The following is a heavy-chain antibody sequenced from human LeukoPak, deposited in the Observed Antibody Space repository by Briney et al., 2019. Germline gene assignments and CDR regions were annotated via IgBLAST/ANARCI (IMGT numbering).Heavy chain of an antibody. Sequence: GASVKVSCKASGYTFTSYGISWVRQAPGQGLEWMGWISAYNGNTNYAQKLQGRATMTTDTSTSTAYMELRSLRSDDTAVYYCARDRPDYAYYYYYYYMDVWGKGTTVTVSS. J-gene: IGHJ6*03. CDR2: ISAYNGNT. D-gene: IGHD4-17*01. CDR1: GYTFTSYG. V-gene: IGHV1-18*01. CDR3: ARDRPDYAYYYYYYYMDV.